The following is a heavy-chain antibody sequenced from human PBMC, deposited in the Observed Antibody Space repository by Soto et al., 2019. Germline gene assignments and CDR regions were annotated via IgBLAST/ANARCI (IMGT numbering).Heavy chain of an antibody. Sequence: EVQLVESGGGLVKPGGSLRLSCAASGFTFSDYSMNWVRQAPGKGLEWVSSITSSRSFTYYADSLKGRFTISRDNAKNSLYLQMNSLRDEDTAVYYCARMSTALTQLIFYGTDVWGQGTAVTVSS. D-gene: IGHD5-18*01. CDR3: ARMSTALTQLIFYGTDV. CDR1: GFTFSDYS. CDR2: ITSSRSFT. V-gene: IGHV3-21*01. J-gene: IGHJ6*02.